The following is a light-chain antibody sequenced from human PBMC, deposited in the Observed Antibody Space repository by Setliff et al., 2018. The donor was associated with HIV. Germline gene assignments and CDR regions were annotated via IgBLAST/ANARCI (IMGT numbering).Light chain of an antibody. J-gene: IGLJ1*01. Sequence: QSALAQPPSVSGSPGQSIIISCTGTTSDIGTYNRVSWYQQHPGTAPKLLIYEVSKRPSGVSNRFSGSKSGNTASLAISGLQADDEVDYYCCSYAGSDIFVVFGTGTKVTVL. CDR2: EVS. V-gene: IGLV2-23*02. CDR1: TSDIGTYNR. CDR3: CSYAGSDIFVV.